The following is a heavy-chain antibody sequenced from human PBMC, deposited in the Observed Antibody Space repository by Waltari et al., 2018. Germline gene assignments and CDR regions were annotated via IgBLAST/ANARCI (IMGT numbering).Heavy chain of an antibody. V-gene: IGHV1-24*01. Sequence: QVQLVQSGAVVQNPGASVKASCKVSGYTLRALSMPWVRQAPGKGLEWMGGFDPEDGETIYAQKFQGRVTMTEDTSTDTAYMWLSSLRSEDTAVYYCATDIVATITDYWGQGTLVTVSS. CDR1: GYTLRALS. CDR2: FDPEDGET. CDR3: ATDIVATITDY. J-gene: IGHJ4*02. D-gene: IGHD5-12*01.